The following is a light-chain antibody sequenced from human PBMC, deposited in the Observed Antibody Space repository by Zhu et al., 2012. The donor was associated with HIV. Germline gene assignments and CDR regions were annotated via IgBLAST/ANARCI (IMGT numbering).Light chain of an antibody. CDR2: RAS. V-gene: IGKV3-15*01. Sequence: EIVMTQSPATLSVSPGERATLSCRASQSVSTDLAWYQQKPGQTPRPLIYRASTRVTGIPARFSGSGSGTEFTLTISSLQSEDFALYYCQQYNNWWTVGQGTKVEIK. CDR1: QSVSTD. J-gene: IGKJ1*01. CDR3: QQYNNWWT.